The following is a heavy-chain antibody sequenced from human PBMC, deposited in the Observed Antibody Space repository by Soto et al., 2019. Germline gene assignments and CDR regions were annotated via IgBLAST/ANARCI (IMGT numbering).Heavy chain of an antibody. Sequence: ASVKVSCKASGYTFTSYPMHWVRQAPGQRLEWMGWINAGNGDTKYSQKFQDRVAITRDTSASTAYMELSSLRSEDTAVYYCTRAPRGENWGQGTLVTVS. D-gene: IGHD2-21*01. V-gene: IGHV1-3*01. CDR2: INAGNGDT. CDR3: TRAPRGEN. J-gene: IGHJ1*01. CDR1: GYTFTSYP.